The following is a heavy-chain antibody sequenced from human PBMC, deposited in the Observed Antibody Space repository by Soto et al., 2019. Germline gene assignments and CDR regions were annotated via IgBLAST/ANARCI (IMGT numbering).Heavy chain of an antibody. J-gene: IGHJ4*02. D-gene: IGHD6-13*01. V-gene: IGHV5-51*01. CDR1: GYNFIAYW. Sequence: PGESLKISCKGSGYNFIAYWIGWVRQMPGKGLEWMGTIYPADSDARCSPSFQGQVTISVDRSINTAYLQWSTLKASDTAIYYCARQHVAAPGFFDYWGQGTQVTVS. CDR2: IYPADSDA. CDR3: ARQHVAAPGFFDY.